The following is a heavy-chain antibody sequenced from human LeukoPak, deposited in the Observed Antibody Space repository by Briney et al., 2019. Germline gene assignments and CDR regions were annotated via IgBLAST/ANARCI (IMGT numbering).Heavy chain of an antibody. CDR3: AKDKGVRYFDY. J-gene: IGHJ4*02. V-gene: IGHV3-33*06. CDR2: IWSDGSKT. Sequence: GGSLRLSCAASGLSFSNSGMHWVRQAPGKGLEWVAMIWSDGSKTYYADSVKGRFTISRDNPKNTVYLQMNSLRAEDTAVYYCAKDKGVRYFDYWGQGTLVTVSS. D-gene: IGHD3-10*01. CDR1: GLSFSNSG.